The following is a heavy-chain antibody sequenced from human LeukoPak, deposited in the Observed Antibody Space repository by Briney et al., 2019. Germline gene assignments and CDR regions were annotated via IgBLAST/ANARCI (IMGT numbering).Heavy chain of an antibody. D-gene: IGHD6-19*01. J-gene: IGHJ5*02. CDR3: ASHSSGYNWFDP. CDR1: GGTFSSYA. V-gene: IGHV1-69*13. CDR2: IIPIFGTA. Sequence: SVKVSCKASGGTFSSYAISWVRQAPGQGLEWMGGIIPIFGTANYAQKFQGRVTITADESTSTVYMELSSLRSEDTAVYYCASHSSGYNWFDPWGQGTLVTVSS.